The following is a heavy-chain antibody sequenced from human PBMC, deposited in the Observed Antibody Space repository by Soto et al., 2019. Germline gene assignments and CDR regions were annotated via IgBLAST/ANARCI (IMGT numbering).Heavy chain of an antibody. CDR1: GGSISSYY. V-gene: IGHV4-59*08. CDR3: ARQVQRPVAGTHYYYGMDV. D-gene: IGHD6-19*01. CDR2: IYYSGST. Sequence: QVQLQESGPGLVKPSETLSLTCTVSGGSISSYYWSWIRQPPGKGLEWIGYIYYSGSTNYNPSLMSRVTISADTSKNQFSLELSSVTAADTAVYYCARQVQRPVAGTHYYYGMDVWGQGTTVTVSS. J-gene: IGHJ6*02.